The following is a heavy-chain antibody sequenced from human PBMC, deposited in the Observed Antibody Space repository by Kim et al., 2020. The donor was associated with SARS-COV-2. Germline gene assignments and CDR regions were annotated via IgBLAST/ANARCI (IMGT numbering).Heavy chain of an antibody. Sequence: GGTTDYAQKFQGRVTMTRDTSTSTVYMELSGLTSEDTAVYYCATRGSGDYWGQGTLVTVSS. V-gene: IGHV1-46*01. CDR2: GGTT. J-gene: IGHJ4*02. D-gene: IGHD3-10*01. CDR3: ATRGSGDY.